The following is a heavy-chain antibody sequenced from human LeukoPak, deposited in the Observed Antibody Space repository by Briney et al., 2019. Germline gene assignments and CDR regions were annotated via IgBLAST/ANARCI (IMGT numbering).Heavy chain of an antibody. CDR3: AKDSSPYYFDY. CDR1: GFTVSSNY. V-gene: IGHV3-66*01. J-gene: IGHJ4*02. Sequence: GGSLRLSCAASGFTVSSNYMSWVRQAPGKGLEWVSVIYSGGSTYYADSVKGRFTTSRDNSKNTLYLQMNSLRAEDTAVYYCAKDSSPYYFDYWGQGTLVTVSS. CDR2: IYSGGST.